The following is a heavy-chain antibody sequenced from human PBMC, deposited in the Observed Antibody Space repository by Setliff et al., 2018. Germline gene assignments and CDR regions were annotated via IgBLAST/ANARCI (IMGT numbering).Heavy chain of an antibody. Sequence: GGSLRLSCAASGFTSSMYGVHWVRQAPGKGLEWVAYIRHDGSNENYADSVKGRFTISRDNSRNTLFLQMNSLRVEDTAVYFCARDPRDGSSSPMADNWGQGTLVTVSS. D-gene: IGHD3-10*01. J-gene: IGHJ4*02. CDR3: ARDPRDGSSSPMADN. CDR1: GFTSSMYG. CDR2: IRHDGSNE. V-gene: IGHV3-30*02.